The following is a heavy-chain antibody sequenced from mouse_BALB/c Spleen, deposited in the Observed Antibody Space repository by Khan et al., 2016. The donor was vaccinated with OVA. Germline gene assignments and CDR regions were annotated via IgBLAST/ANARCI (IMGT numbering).Heavy chain of an antibody. CDR2: IDPFSGGN. V-gene: IGHV1S135*01. CDR1: GYSFTTYY. Sequence: VQLKQSGPELMKPGASVKISCKASGYSFTTYYIHWVIQSHGTSLEWIGYIDPFSGGNTYNYKFKGKATLTVDKSSSTAYKPITNLTSQDYTVYYYTRHGYVAWFSYWGQGTMVTVSA. CDR3: TRHGYVAWFSY. J-gene: IGHJ3*01. D-gene: IGHD2-2*01.